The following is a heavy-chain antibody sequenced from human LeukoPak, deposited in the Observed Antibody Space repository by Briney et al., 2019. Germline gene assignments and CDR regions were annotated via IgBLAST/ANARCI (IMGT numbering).Heavy chain of an antibody. J-gene: IGHJ3*02. Sequence: GASVKVSCKASGYTFTSYDINWVRQATGQGLEWMGWMNPNSGNTGYAQKFQGRVTITRNTSISTAYMELRSLRSDDTAVYYCARGDYDILTGYLPDAFDIWGQGTMVTVSS. V-gene: IGHV1-8*03. CDR1: GYTFTSYD. CDR3: ARGDYDILTGYLPDAFDI. D-gene: IGHD3-9*01. CDR2: MNPNSGNT.